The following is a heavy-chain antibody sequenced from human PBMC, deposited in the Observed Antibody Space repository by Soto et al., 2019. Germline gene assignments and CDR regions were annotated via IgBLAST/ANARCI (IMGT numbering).Heavy chain of an antibody. CDR1: GGSVSSGSDY. J-gene: IGHJ4*02. D-gene: IGHD3-22*01. CDR2: SYYSGST. Sequence: SETLSLTCTVSGGSVSSGSDYWSWIRQPPGKGLEWIGYSYYSGSTNYNPSLKSRVTISVDTSKNQFSLKLSSVTAADTAVYYCARASYYDNSGSSNWGQGTLGTVSS. V-gene: IGHV4-61*01. CDR3: ARASYYDNSGSSN.